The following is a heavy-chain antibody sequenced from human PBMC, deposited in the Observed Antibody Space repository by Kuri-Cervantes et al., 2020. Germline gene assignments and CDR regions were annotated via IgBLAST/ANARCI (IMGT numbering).Heavy chain of an antibody. CDR2: ISWNSGSI. Sequence: SLKISCAASGFTFDDYAMHWVRQAPGKGLEWVSGISWNSGSIGYADSVKGRFTISRDNSKNTLYLQMNSLRAEDTAVYYCARESFSLGELSFPLGDWGQGTLVTVSS. CDR3: ARESFSLGELSFPLGD. CDR1: GFTFDDYA. V-gene: IGHV3-9*01. J-gene: IGHJ4*02. D-gene: IGHD3-16*02.